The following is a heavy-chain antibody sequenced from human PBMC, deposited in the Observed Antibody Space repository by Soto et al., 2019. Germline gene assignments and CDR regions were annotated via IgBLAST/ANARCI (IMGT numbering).Heavy chain of an antibody. CDR1: GFTFSSYG. J-gene: IGHJ6*02. D-gene: IGHD3-3*01. CDR2: ISYDGSNK. Sequence: GGSLRLSCAASGFTFSSYGMHWVRQAPGKGLEWVAVISYDGSNKYYADSVKGRFTISRDNSKNTLYLQMNSLRAEDTAVYYCATLAAPWYDFWSGYYDGMDVWGQGTTVTVSS. CDR3: ATLAAPWYDFWSGYYDGMDV. V-gene: IGHV3-30*03.